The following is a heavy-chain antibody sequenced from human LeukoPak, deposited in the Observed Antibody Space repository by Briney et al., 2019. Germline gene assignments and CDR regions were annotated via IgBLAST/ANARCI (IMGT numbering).Heavy chain of an antibody. J-gene: IGHJ4*02. CDR3: ARSTMVRGVIMNFDY. CDR1: GYSFTSYW. CDR2: IYPGDSDT. D-gene: IGHD3-10*01. Sequence: GESLKISCKGSGYSFTSYWIAWVRQMPGKGLEWMGIIYPGDSDTRYSPSFQGQVTISADKSISTAYLQWSSLKASDTAMYYCARSTMVRGVIMNFDYWGQGTLVTVSS. V-gene: IGHV5-51*01.